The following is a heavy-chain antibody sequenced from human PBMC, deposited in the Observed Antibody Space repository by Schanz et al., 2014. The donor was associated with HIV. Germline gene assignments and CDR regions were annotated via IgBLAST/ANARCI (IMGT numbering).Heavy chain of an antibody. J-gene: IGHJ4*02. D-gene: IGHD3-9*01. V-gene: IGHV3-23*01. Sequence: EVQLLESGGGLVQRGGSLRLSCAASGFTFSSYAMSWVRQAPGKGLEWVSGISISGETTFYADFVEGRFTISRDNSKNTLYLQMHSLRAEDTAVYYCAKSSGWLYAHFDYWGQGTLVTVSS. CDR1: GFTFSSYA. CDR2: ISISGETT. CDR3: AKSSGWLYAHFDY.